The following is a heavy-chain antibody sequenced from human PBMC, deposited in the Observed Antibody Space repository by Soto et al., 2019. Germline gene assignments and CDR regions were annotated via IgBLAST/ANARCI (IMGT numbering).Heavy chain of an antibody. CDR3: ARVGTGWLGRSPTWGSQMSNAFDI. CDR1: GYTFTGYY. V-gene: IGHV1-2*04. CDR2: INPNSGGT. Sequence: ASVKVSCKASGYTFTGYYMHWVRQAPGQGLEWMGWINPNSGGTNYAQKFQGWVTMTRDTSISTAYMELSRLRSDDTAVYYCARVGTGWLGRSPTWGSQMSNAFDIWGQGTMVTVSS. D-gene: IGHD3-16*01. J-gene: IGHJ3*02.